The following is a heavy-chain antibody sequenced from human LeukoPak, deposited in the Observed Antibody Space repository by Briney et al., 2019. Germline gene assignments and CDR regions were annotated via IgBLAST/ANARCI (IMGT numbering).Heavy chain of an antibody. CDR1: GGSLSSYY. CDR3: ARDRGWKDTVTTPFDY. J-gene: IGHJ4*02. D-gene: IGHD4-17*01. CDR2: IYTSGST. Sequence: SETLSLTRTVSGGSLSSYYWSWIRQPAGKGLEWIGRIYTSGSTNYNPSLKSRVTMSVDTSKNQFSLKLSSVTAADTAVYYCARDRGWKDTVTTPFDYWGQGTLVTVSS. V-gene: IGHV4-4*07.